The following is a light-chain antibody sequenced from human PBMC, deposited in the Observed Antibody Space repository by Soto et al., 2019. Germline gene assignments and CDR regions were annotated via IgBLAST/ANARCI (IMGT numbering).Light chain of an antibody. J-gene: IGLJ2*01. CDR1: SSDVGGYNY. CDR2: EVT. CDR3: SSYTSSGTL. V-gene: IGLV2-14*01. Sequence: QSVLTQPASVSGSPGQSITISCTGTSSDVGGYNYVSWYQQHPGKAPKLMIYEVTNRPSGVSNRFSGSKSGNTASLTISGLQAEDEADYYCSSYTSSGTLFGGGTKVTVL.